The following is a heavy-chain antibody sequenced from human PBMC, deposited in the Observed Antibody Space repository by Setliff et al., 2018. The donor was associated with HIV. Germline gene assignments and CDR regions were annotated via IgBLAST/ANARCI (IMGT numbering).Heavy chain of an antibody. CDR3: ATGGDSYDPGAFDM. CDR2: ITAYNGNT. J-gene: IGHJ3*02. V-gene: IGHV1-18*01. CDR1: GYTFTSYG. D-gene: IGHD5-18*01. Sequence: AASVKVSCKASGYTFTSYGINWVRQAPGQGLEWMGWITAYNGNTNYAQKVQGRVTMTTDTSTSTAYMELRSLRSDDTAVYYCATGGDSYDPGAFDMWGQGTKVTVSS.